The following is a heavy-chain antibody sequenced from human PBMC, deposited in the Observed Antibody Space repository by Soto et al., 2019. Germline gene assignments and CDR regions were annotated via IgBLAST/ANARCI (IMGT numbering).Heavy chain of an antibody. V-gene: IGHV3-33*01. Sequence: QVQLVESGGGVVQPGRSLRLSCAASGFTFSSYGMHWVRQAPGKGLEWVAVIWYDGSNKYYADSVKGRFTISRDNSKNTLYLHMNRLRAEDTAVYYCARDGSGSDAFDIWGQGTMVTVSS. CDR1: GFTFSSYG. D-gene: IGHD3-10*01. CDR3: ARDGSGSDAFDI. CDR2: IWYDGSNK. J-gene: IGHJ3*02.